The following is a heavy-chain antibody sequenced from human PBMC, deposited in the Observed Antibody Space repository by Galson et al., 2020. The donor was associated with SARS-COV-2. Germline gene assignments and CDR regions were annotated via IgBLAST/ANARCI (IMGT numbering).Heavy chain of an antibody. J-gene: IGHJ4*02. CDR2: INHSGST. Sequence: ETSETLSLTCAVSGGSFSGYFWSWIRQSPGKGLEWIGQINHSGSTNYKPSLKSRVTISVDTSKNQFSLKLNYVTAADTAMYYCARGLGSGWHYWGQGTLVTVSS. D-gene: IGHD6-19*01. CDR3: ARGLGSGWHY. V-gene: IGHV4-34*01. CDR1: GGSFSGYF.